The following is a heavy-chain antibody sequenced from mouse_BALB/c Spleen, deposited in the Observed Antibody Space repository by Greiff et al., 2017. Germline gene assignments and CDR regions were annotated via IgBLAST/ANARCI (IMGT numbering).Heavy chain of an antibody. V-gene: IGHV1S127*01. Sequence: QVQLQQSGPELVRPGASVKMSCKASGYTFTSYWMHWVKQRPGQGLEWIGMIDPSNSETRLNQKFKDKATLNVDKSSNTAYMQLSSLTSEDSAVYYCARGYYYDYDEGRPWFAYWGQGTLVTVSA. CDR2: IDPSNSET. CDR1: GYTFTSYW. J-gene: IGHJ3*01. CDR3: ARGYYYDYDEGRPWFAY. D-gene: IGHD2-4*01.